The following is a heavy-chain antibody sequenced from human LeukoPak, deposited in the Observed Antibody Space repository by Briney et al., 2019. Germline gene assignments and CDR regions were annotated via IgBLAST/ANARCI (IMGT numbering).Heavy chain of an antibody. V-gene: IGHV4-39*01. CDR2: FYYTGST. Sequence: PSETLSPTCTLSRGSISSNSYYWGWIRQPPGKGLEWIGSFYYTGSTYYNPSLKSRVSISVDTSKTQVSLKVNSVTAAATAVYYCTFAQGQWVVRNVFQNWGQGTLVTVSS. CDR1: RGSISSNSYY. J-gene: IGHJ4*02. CDR3: TFAQGQWVVRNVFQN. D-gene: IGHD6-19*01.